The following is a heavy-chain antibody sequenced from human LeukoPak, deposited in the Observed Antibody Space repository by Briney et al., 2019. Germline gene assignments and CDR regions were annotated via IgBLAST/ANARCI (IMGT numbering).Heavy chain of an antibody. CDR1: GFTFSSYG. CDR3: AKELDDFWSGYYFDY. D-gene: IGHD3-3*01. J-gene: IGHJ4*02. V-gene: IGHV3-30*02. CDR2: IRYDGSNK. Sequence: GGSLRLSCAASGFTFSSYGMHWVRQAPGKGLEWVAFIRYDGSNKYYADSVKGRFTISRDNSKNTLYLQMNSLRAEDTAVYYCAKELDDFWSGYYFDYWGQGTLVTVSS.